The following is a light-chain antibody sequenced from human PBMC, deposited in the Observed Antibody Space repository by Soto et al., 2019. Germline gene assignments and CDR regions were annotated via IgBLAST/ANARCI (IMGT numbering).Light chain of an antibody. Sequence: EIVMTLSPATLSVSPGEIATLSCRASQSVSSNLPWYYQKACQAPRLLIYGASTRATGIPARISGRVSGTEFTLTISRPQSEDFAVYNCQQYNNWPPVTFGQGTKV. J-gene: IGKJ1*01. CDR3: QQYNNWPPVT. V-gene: IGKV3-15*01. CDR2: GAS. CDR1: QSVSSN.